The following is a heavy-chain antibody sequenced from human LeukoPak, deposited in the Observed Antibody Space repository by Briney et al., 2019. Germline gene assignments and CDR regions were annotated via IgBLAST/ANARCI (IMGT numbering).Heavy chain of an antibody. V-gene: IGHV4-61*05. J-gene: IGHJ4*02. CDR3: AREVVAAAGTVDY. CDR1: GGSISSSSYY. D-gene: IGHD6-13*01. Sequence: SETLSLTCTVSGGSISSSSYYWGWIRQPPGKGLEWIGYIYYSGSTNYNPSLKSRATISVDTSKNQFSLKLSSVTAADTAVYYCAREVVAAAGTVDYWGQGTLVTVSS. CDR2: IYYSGST.